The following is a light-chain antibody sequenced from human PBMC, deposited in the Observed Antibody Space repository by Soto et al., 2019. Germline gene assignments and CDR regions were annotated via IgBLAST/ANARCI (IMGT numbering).Light chain of an antibody. CDR2: GAT. V-gene: IGKV3-20*01. Sequence: EIVLTQSPDTLSLSPGEWATLSCRVSQSVSSRYLAWYQHKPGQAPRLLIYGATSRATGIPDRFSGSGSGTDFTLTISGLEPEDFAVYYCHQYGSSTLYTFGQGTKLEIK. J-gene: IGKJ2*01. CDR1: QSVSSRY. CDR3: HQYGSSTLYT.